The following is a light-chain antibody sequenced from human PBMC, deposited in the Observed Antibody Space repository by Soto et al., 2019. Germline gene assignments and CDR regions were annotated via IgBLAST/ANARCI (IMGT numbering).Light chain of an antibody. CDR3: QQSYNTPRT. J-gene: IGKJ1*01. CDR1: QSISTY. Sequence: DIHMTQSPSSLSASVGDRVTITCRASQSISTYLNWYQQKPGKAPKPLIYVASSLQSGVPSRFSGSGSGTDFTLTISSLQPEDFATYYCQQSYNTPRTFGQGTKVEIK. CDR2: VAS. V-gene: IGKV1-39*01.